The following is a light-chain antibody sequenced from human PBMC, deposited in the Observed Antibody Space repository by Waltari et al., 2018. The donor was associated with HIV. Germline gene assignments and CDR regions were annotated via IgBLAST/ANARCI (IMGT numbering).Light chain of an antibody. Sequence: QSALTQPPSASGSPGQSVTISCTGTSSDDGAYNYVSWFQQHPGKAPKLMIYDVTKRPSGVPDRFSGSKSGNTASLTVSGLQAEDEADYYCASHAGSKDVFGGGTRLTVL. CDR2: DVT. J-gene: IGLJ2*01. V-gene: IGLV2-8*01. CDR3: ASHAGSKDV. CDR1: SSDDGAYNY.